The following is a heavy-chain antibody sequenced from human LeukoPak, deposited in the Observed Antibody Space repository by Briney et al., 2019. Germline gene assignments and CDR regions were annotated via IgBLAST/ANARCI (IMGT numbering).Heavy chain of an antibody. D-gene: IGHD2-21*01. CDR1: GGSISSSSYY. V-gene: IGHV4-39*02. J-gene: IGHJ6*03. CDR2: IFYSGST. Sequence: PSETLSLTCTVSGGSISSSSYYWGWIRQPPGKGLEWIGGIFYSGSTNYYPSLKSRVTMSVDTSKNHFSLKLSSVTAADTAVYYCAGRNTYYGSSYYYYYMDVWGKGTTVTISS. CDR3: AGRNTYYGSSYYYYYMDV.